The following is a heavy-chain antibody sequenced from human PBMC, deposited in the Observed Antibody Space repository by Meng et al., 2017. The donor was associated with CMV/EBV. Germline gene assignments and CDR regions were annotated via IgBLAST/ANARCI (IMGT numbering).Heavy chain of an antibody. D-gene: IGHD3-10*01. CDR1: GFTFSDYY. CDR3: ARDPAPITYGSGFDY. Sequence: GGSLRLSCAASGFTFSDYYISWIRQAPGKALEWVSYISSSCSTIYYTDSVTGRFTISRDKAKNSLYLKMNSLRAEDTAVYYCARDPAPITYGSGFDYWGQGTLVTVSS. V-gene: IGHV3-11*04. J-gene: IGHJ4*02. CDR2: ISSSCSTI.